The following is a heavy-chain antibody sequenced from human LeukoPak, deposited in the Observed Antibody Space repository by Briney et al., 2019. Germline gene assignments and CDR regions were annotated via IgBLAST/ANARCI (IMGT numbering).Heavy chain of an antibody. CDR3: ARNLDYYYMDV. J-gene: IGHJ6*03. Sequence: GGTLRLSCAASGFTVSSNYMSWVRQAPGKGLEWVSVIYSGGSTYYADSVKGRFTISRDNSKNTLYLQMNSLRAEDAAVYYCARNLDYYYMDVWGKGTTVTVSS. V-gene: IGHV3-66*02. CDR2: IYSGGST. CDR1: GFTVSSNY.